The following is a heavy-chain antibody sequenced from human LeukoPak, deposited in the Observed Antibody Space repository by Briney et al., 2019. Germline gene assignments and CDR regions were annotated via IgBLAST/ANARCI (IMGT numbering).Heavy chain of an antibody. CDR2: IYHSGTA. V-gene: IGHV4-38-2*02. D-gene: IGHD3-10*01. CDR1: GYSISSGYY. CDR3: ARGRHYGSGSYAVYYYYYYMDV. J-gene: IGHJ6*03. Sequence: PSETLSLTCTVSGYSISSGYYWGWIWQPPGKGLEWIGSIYHSGTAYYNPSLKSRVTISVDTSKNQFSLKLSSVTAADTAVYYCARGRHYGSGSYAVYYYYYYMDVWGKGTTVTVSS.